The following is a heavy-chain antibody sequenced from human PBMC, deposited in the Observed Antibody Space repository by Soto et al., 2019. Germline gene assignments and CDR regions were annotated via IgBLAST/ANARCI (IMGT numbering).Heavy chain of an antibody. V-gene: IGHV1-8*01. J-gene: IGHJ6*02. CDR2: MNPNSGNT. CDR3: ASGGYSYGSYYYYGMDV. D-gene: IGHD5-18*01. CDR1: GYTFTSYD. Sequence: ASVKVSCKASGYTFTSYDINWVRQATGQGLEWMGWMNPNSGNTGYAQKFQGRVTMTRNTSISTAYMELSSLRSEDTAVYYCASGGYSYGSYYYYGMDVWGQGTTVTVS.